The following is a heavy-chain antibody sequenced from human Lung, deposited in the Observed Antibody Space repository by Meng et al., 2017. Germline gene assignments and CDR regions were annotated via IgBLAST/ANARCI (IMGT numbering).Heavy chain of an antibody. D-gene: IGHD2-2*01. J-gene: IGHJ4*02. V-gene: IGHV4-4*03. CDR3: ARGIGEAVVPRTMFDY. Sequence: APGWVNVLGTRTLPRGVSGASIRLGHWWGAFRQAPGKGLEWIGEIYQGGGTKYNPSLKSRVPISVDKSKNQFSLKLSSVTAADTAVYYCARGIGEAVVPRTMFDYWGQGTLVTVSS. CDR1: GASIRLGHW. CDR2: IYQGGGT.